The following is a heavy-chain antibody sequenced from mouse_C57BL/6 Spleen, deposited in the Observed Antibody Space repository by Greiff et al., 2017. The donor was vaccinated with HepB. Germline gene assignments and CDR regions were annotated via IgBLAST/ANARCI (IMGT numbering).Heavy chain of an antibody. V-gene: IGHV1-81*01. J-gene: IGHJ3*01. CDR3: ARSTAQAYWFAY. D-gene: IGHD3-2*02. Sequence: VQLQQSGAELARPGASVKLSCKASGYTFTSYGISWVKQRTGQGLEWIGEIYPRSGNTYYNEKFKGKATLTADKSSSTAYMELRSLTSEDSAVYFCARSTAQAYWFAYWGQGTLVTVSA. CDR2: IYPRSGNT. CDR1: GYTFTSYG.